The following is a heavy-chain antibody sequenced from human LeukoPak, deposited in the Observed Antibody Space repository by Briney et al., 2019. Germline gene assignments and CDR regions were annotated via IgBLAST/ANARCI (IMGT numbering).Heavy chain of an antibody. CDR3: ARGSTYDFWSGYYRGNWFDP. Sequence: GGSLRLSCAASGFTFSSYAMSWVRQAPGKGLEWVSIISGIGGITYYPDSVKGRFTISRDNSKNTLYLQMNSLRAEDTAVYYCARGSTYDFWSGYYRGNWFDPWGQGTLVTVSS. D-gene: IGHD3-3*01. J-gene: IGHJ5*02. CDR2: ISGIGGIT. CDR1: GFTFSSYA. V-gene: IGHV3-23*01.